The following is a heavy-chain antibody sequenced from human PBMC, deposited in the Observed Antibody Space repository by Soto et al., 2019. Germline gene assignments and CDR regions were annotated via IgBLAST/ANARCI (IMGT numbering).Heavy chain of an antibody. CDR2: IIPILGIA. V-gene: IGHV1-69*02. CDR3: ARVVRCFNDYGPKDYYGIDV. J-gene: IGHJ6*02. CDR1: GGTFSSYT. Sequence: SVKVSCKASGGTFSSYTISWVRQAPGQGLEWMGRIIPILGIANYAQKFQGRVTITADKSTSTAYMELSSLRSEDTAVYYCARVVRCFNDYGPKDYYGIDVWGQGTTVTVSS. D-gene: IGHD4-17*01.